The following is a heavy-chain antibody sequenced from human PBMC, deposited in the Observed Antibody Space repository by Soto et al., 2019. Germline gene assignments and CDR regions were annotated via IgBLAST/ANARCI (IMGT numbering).Heavy chain of an antibody. D-gene: IGHD6-19*01. CDR1: GGTFSSYA. J-gene: IGHJ4*02. CDR2: IIPIFGAA. Sequence: QVQLVQSGAEVKKPGSSVKVSCKASGGTFSSYAISWVRQAPGQGLAWMGGIIPIFGAANYAQQFQGRVTITADESTSTVYMELSSLRSDDTAVYYFATSADNSGWYYFHYWGQGTLVTVSS. V-gene: IGHV1-69*12. CDR3: ATSADNSGWYYFHY.